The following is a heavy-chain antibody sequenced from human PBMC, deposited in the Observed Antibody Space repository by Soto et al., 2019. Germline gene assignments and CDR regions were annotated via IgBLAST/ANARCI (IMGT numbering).Heavy chain of an antibody. Sequence: QVQLVQSGAEVKKPGSSVRVSCKASGGTFSSYAISWVRQAPGQGLAWMGGIIPIFGTENYAQKFQGRVTITADESTSTAYMELSSLRAEDTAVYYCARDRIAGSKYYYGMDVWGKGTTVTVSS. V-gene: IGHV1-69*01. CDR1: GGTFSSYA. CDR3: ARDRIAGSKYYYGMDV. J-gene: IGHJ6*04. D-gene: IGHD6-13*01. CDR2: IIPIFGTE.